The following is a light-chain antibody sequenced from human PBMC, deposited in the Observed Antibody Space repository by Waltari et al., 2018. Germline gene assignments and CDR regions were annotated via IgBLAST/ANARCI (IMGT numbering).Light chain of an antibody. CDR3: RHDNRFSALFT. Sequence: DIQMTQSPSTVSASVGDRVTITCRASQSISRWLAWYQQKPGKVPKLLIHKAASLQSGDPSRFSVSGSGAEYTLNISSLQPDDFATYYCRHDNRFSALFTFGPGTQVDIK. CDR1: QSISRW. V-gene: IGKV1-5*03. J-gene: IGKJ3*01. CDR2: KAA.